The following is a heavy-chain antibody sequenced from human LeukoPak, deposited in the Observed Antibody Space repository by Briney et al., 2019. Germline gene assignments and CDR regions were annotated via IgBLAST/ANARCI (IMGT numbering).Heavy chain of an antibody. V-gene: IGHV4-39*07. D-gene: IGHD4/OR15-4a*01. CDR2: IYYSGTI. J-gene: IGHJ4*02. Sequence: SETLSLTCSVSGGSVSGNTYYWGWIRQPPGKGLEWIGNIYYSGTIYYTPSLKSRVTISVDTSKNHLSLKLSSVTAADTAVYYCARAEMVLGPIDYWGQGTLVTVSS. CDR1: GGSVSGNTYY. CDR3: ARAEMVLGPIDY.